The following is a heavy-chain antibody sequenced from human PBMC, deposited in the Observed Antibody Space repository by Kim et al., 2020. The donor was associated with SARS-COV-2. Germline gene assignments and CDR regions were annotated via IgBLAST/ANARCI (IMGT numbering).Heavy chain of an antibody. V-gene: IGHV4-39*01. J-gene: IGHJ4*02. Sequence: SETLSLTCTVSGRSISSSSYYWGWIRQPPGKGLEWIGSIYYSGSTYYNPSLKSRVTISVDTSKNQFSLKLSSVTAADTAVYYCARHADSSGWHKYYFDYWGQGTLVTVSS. CDR3: ARHADSSGWHKYYFDY. CDR1: GRSISSSSYY. D-gene: IGHD6-19*01. CDR2: IYYSGST.